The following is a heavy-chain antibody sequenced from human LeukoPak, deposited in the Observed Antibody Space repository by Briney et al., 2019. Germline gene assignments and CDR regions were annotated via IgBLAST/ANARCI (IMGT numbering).Heavy chain of an antibody. Sequence: SETLSLTCTVSGGSISSYYWTWIRQPAGKGPEWIGRIYTSGSTNYNPSLKSRVTMSVDTSKNQSSLKLSSVTAADTAVYYCARGDTNMATDAFDIWGQGTMVTVSS. CDR3: ARGDTNMATDAFDI. D-gene: IGHD5-18*01. J-gene: IGHJ3*02. V-gene: IGHV4-4*07. CDR1: GGSISSYY. CDR2: IYTSGST.